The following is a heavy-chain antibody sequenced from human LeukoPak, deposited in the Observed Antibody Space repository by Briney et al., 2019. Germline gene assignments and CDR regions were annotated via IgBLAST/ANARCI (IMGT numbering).Heavy chain of an antibody. J-gene: IGHJ3*02. D-gene: IGHD3-22*01. CDR1: GGSISSGSYY. CDR3: ASDTMTPYAFDI. CDR2: IYTSGST. Sequence: SETLSLTCTVSGGSISSGSYYWIWIRQPDGKGLEWIGRIYTSGSTNYNPSLKSRVTISVDTSKNQFSLKLSSVTAADTAVYYCASDTMTPYAFDIWGQGTMVTVSS. V-gene: IGHV4-61*02.